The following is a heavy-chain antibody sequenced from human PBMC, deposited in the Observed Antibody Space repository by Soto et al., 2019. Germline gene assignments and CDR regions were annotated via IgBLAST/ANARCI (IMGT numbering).Heavy chain of an antibody. J-gene: IGHJ5*02. CDR1: VFTFSNYW. Sequence: VGSLRLSCASSVFTFSNYWMSCVRHSPGKWLEWVANIKEDGSERNYVDSVKGRFTISRDNAENSLYLQMNSLRAEDTAVYYCASDRHIGPWGQGTLVTVSS. V-gene: IGHV3-7*01. CDR3: ASDRHIGP. D-gene: IGHD2-21*01. CDR2: IKEDGSER.